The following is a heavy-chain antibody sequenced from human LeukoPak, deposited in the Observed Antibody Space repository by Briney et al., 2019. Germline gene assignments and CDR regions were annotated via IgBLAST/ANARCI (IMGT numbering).Heavy chain of an antibody. CDR1: GFTFSSFD. J-gene: IGHJ6*03. CDR2: IGTASDT. V-gene: IGHV3-13*01. D-gene: IGHD3-10*01. CDR3: ARGPRRGEYYYMDV. Sequence: GGSLRLSCAASGFTFSSFDMHWVRQPTGQGLEWVSTIGTASDTYYPSSLEGRFSLSRHNAKKSLYLQMNSMTPGDTSVYYCARGPRRGEYYYMDVWGKGTTVTVSS.